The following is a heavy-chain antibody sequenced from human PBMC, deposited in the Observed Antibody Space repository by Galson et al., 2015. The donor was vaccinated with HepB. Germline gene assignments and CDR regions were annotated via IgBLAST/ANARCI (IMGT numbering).Heavy chain of an antibody. V-gene: IGHV4-39*07. D-gene: IGHD3-9*01. Sequence: LSLTCTVSGGSISSSSYYWGWIRQPPGKGLEWIGSIYYSGSTYYNPSLKSRVTISVDTSKNQFSLKLSSVTAADTAVYYCARETPTGTFDIWGQGTMVTVSS. CDR3: ARETPTGTFDI. J-gene: IGHJ3*02. CDR2: IYYSGST. CDR1: GGSISSSSYY.